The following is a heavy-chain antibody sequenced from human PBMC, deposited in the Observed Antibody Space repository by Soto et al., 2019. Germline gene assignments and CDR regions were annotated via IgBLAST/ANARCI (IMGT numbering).Heavy chain of an antibody. Sequence: SVKVSCKASGGTFSSYAISWVRQAPGQGLEWMGGIIPIFGTANYAQKFQGRVTITADESTSTAYMELSSLRSEDTAVYHCARGSTVTTDNWFDPWGQGTLVTVSS. CDR1: GGTFSSYA. J-gene: IGHJ5*02. CDR3: ARGSTVTTDNWFDP. CDR2: IIPIFGTA. V-gene: IGHV1-69*13. D-gene: IGHD4-17*01.